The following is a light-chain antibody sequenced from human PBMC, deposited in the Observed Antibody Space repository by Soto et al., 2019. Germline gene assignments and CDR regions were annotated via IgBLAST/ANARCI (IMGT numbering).Light chain of an antibody. CDR2: LGS. J-gene: IGKJ1*01. V-gene: IGKV2-28*01. Sequence: MTHSPSSLAGTAGEPSTIPCRSSQCILHSNGYNYLDWYLQKPGQSPQLLIYLGSNRASGVPERSSGSGLGTDFTLKISRVEGEDVGVYYWMQRRQSWTFGQGTKVDIK. CDR1: QCILHSNGYNY. CDR3: MQRRQSWT.